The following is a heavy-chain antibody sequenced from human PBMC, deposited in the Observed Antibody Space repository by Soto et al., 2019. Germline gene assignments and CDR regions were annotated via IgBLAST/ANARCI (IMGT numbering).Heavy chain of an antibody. D-gene: IGHD6-13*01. Sequence: QVQLVQSGAEEKKPGASVKGSCKASGYTFTSHAMHWVRQAPGQRLEWMGWSNAGNGNTKYSQKFQGRVTITTDTSASTADMELSSLRSEDTAVYYCARDGIAAAGTSWFDPWGQGTLVTVSS. V-gene: IGHV1-3*05. J-gene: IGHJ5*02. CDR3: ARDGIAAAGTSWFDP. CDR1: GYTFTSHA. CDR2: SNAGNGNT.